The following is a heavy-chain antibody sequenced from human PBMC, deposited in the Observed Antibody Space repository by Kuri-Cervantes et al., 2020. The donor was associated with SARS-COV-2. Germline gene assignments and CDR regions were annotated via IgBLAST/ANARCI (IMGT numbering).Heavy chain of an antibody. CDR1: GFTFSSYA. J-gene: IGHJ6*02. CDR2: ISYDGSNK. D-gene: IGHD5-18*01. CDR3: ARDYTAMVSPTFYYYYYGMDV. V-gene: IGHV3-30*01. Sequence: GESLKISCAASGFTFSSYAMHWVRQAPGKGLEWVAVISYDGSNKYYADSVKGRFTISRDNSKNTLYLQMNSLRAEDTAVYYCARDYTAMVSPTFYYYYYGMDVWGQGTTVTGSS.